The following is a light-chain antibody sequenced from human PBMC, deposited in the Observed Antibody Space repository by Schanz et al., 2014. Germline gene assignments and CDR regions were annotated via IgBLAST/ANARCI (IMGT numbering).Light chain of an antibody. CDR3: QQYSRGWT. CDR1: QSVDSSY. V-gene: IGKV3-20*01. J-gene: IGKJ1*01. CDR2: GAS. Sequence: EIDLTQSPGTLSLSPGESATLSCRASQSVDSSYLAWYQQKRGQPPRLLISGASSRASGIPDRFSGSGSGTDFTLTITRLEPEDFAVYYCQQYSRGWTFGQGTKVEI.